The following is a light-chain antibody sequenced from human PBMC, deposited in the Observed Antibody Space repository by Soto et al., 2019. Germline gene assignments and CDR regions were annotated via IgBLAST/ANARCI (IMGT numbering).Light chain of an antibody. CDR3: QQYKDWPPYT. CDR2: GAS. V-gene: IGKV3-15*01. Sequence: ILMTQSQATLSFSPGERATLSCRASQSISSNVAWYQQKPGQAPRLLIYGASTRATGVPARFSGGGSGTEFTLTISSLQSEDFAVYFCQQYKDWPPYTFGQGTKLEIK. CDR1: QSISSN. J-gene: IGKJ2*01.